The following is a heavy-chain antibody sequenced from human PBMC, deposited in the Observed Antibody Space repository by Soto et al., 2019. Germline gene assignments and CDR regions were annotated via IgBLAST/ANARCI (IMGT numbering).Heavy chain of an antibody. V-gene: IGHV3-73*02. CDR1: GFTFSDSA. J-gene: IGHJ4*02. D-gene: IGHD5-18*01. CDR2: IRSKVNTYAT. CDR3: TRRRDWTAMDPLDY. Sequence: EVQLVESGGGLVQPGGSLKLSCAASGFTFSDSAMHWVRQASGKGLEWVGRIRSKVNTYATAYAASVKGRSTISRDDSMNTAYLQMNSIKTEDTAVYYCTRRRDWTAMDPLDYWGQGTLVTVSS.